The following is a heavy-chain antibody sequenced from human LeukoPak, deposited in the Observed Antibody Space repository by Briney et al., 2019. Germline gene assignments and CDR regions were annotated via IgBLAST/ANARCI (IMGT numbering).Heavy chain of an antibody. D-gene: IGHD3-16*01. Sequence: GGSLRLSCAASGFAFSTYWMTWVRQAPGKGLERVANINQDGSGTYYVDSVTGRFTISRGNAKSSLYLQVNSLRAEDSAVYYCAKGDPVSGVYWGRGTLVTVSS. CDR3: AKGDPVSGVY. CDR2: INQDGSGT. V-gene: IGHV3-7*01. J-gene: IGHJ4*02. CDR1: GFAFSTYW.